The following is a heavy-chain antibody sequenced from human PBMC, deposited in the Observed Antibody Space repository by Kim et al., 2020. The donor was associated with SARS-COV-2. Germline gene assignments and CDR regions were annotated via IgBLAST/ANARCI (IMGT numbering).Heavy chain of an antibody. CDR2: IYTSGST. CDR1: GGSISSYY. Sequence: SETLSLTCTVSGGSISSYYWSWIRQPAGKGLEWIGRIYTSGSTNYNPSLKSRVTMSVDTSKNQFSLKLSSVTAADTAVYYCARDLAVAGTSAFDIWGQGTMVTVSS. J-gene: IGHJ3*02. CDR3: ARDLAVAGTSAFDI. V-gene: IGHV4-4*07. D-gene: IGHD6-19*01.